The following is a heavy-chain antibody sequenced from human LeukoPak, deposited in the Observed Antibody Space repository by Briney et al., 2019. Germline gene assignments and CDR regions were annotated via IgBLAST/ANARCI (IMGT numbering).Heavy chain of an antibody. V-gene: IGHV4-30-4*08. CDR1: GGSFSGYY. Sequence: SETLSLTCAVYGGSFSGYYWSWIRQPPGKGLEWIGYIYYSGSTYYNPSLKSRVTISVDTSKNQFSLKLSSVTAADTAVYYCASQDYGDYSFDYWGQGTLVTVSS. J-gene: IGHJ4*02. CDR3: ASQDYGDYSFDY. D-gene: IGHD4-17*01. CDR2: IYYSGST.